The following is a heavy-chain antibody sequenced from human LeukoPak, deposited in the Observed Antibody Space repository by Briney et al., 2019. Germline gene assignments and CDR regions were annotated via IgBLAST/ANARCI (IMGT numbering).Heavy chain of an antibody. V-gene: IGHV1-69*05. CDR1: GGTFSSYA. CDR2: IIPIFGTA. Sequence: SVKVSCKASGGTFSSYAISWVRQAPEQGLEWMGGIIPIFGTANYAQKFQGRVTITTDESTSTAYMELSSLRSEDTAVYYCASTAYQLLKYYYYYYYMDVWGKGTTVTVSS. D-gene: IGHD2-2*01. J-gene: IGHJ6*03. CDR3: ASTAYQLLKYYYYYYYMDV.